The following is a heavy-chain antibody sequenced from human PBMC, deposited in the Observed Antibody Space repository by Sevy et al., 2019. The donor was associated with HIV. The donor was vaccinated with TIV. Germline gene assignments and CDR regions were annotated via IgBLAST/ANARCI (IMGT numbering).Heavy chain of an antibody. CDR3: ARGDRIDAFDI. V-gene: IGHV4-59*01. J-gene: IGHJ3*02. Sequence: SGTLSLTCTVSGDSISGYYWSWIRQPPGKGLEWIGHIYYSGNTNYNPSLKSRVTISVDTSKKQFSLNLRSVTAADTAVYYCARGDRIDAFDIWGQGTMVTVSS. CDR1: GDSISGYY. CDR2: IYYSGNT.